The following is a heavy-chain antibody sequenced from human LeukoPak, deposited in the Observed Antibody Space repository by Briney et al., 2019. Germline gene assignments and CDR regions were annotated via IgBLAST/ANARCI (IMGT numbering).Heavy chain of an antibody. V-gene: IGHV4-59*01. CDR2: IYYSGST. CDR1: GGSISDYY. J-gene: IGHJ4*02. D-gene: IGHD7-27*01. Sequence: PSETLSLTCAVSGGSISDYYWSWFRQPPGKGLEWIGYIYYSGSTNYNPSLKSRVTISVDTSKNQFSLKVSSVTAADTAVYYCARSLLGRSDYWGQGTLVTVSS. CDR3: ARSLLGRSDY.